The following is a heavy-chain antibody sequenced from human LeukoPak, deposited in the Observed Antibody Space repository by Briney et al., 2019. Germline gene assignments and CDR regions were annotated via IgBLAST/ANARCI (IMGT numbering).Heavy chain of an antibody. CDR3: ARSSIHYCSGGSCYPNCYMDV. V-gene: IGHV4-59*01. D-gene: IGHD2-15*01. CDR2: IYYSGST. J-gene: IGHJ6*03. CDR1: GGSISSYY. Sequence: SETLSLTCTVSGGSISSYYWSWIRQPAGKGLEWIGYIYYSGSTNYNPSLKSRVTISVDTSKNQFSLKLSSVTAADTAVYYCARSSIHYCSGGSCYPNCYMDVWGKGTTVTISS.